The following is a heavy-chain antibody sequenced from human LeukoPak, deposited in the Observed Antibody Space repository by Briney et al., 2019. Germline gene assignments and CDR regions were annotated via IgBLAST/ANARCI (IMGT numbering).Heavy chain of an antibody. J-gene: IGHJ3*02. D-gene: IGHD4-23*01. CDR2: MNPNSGNT. CDR1: GYTFTGYY. V-gene: IGHV1-8*03. Sequence: ASVKVSCKASGYTFTGYYMHWVRQAPGQGLEWMGWMNPNSGNTGYAQKFQGRVTITRNTSISTAYMELSSLRSEDTAVYYCVRGRRRWHDAFDIWGQGTMVTVSS. CDR3: VRGRRRWHDAFDI.